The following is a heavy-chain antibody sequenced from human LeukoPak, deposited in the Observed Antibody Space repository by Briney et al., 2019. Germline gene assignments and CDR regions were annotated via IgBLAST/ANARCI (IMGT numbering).Heavy chain of an antibody. CDR2: IYYSGST. CDR1: GGSISSSSYY. CDR3: ARVDRRAVAGTVCNWFDP. D-gene: IGHD6-19*01. Sequence: SETLSLTCTVSGGSISSSSYYWGWLRQPPGKGLEWIGSIYYSGSTYYNPSLKSRVTISVDTSKNQFSLKLSSVTAADTAVYYCARVDRRAVAGTVCNWFDPWGQGTLVTVSS. V-gene: IGHV4-39*01. J-gene: IGHJ5*02.